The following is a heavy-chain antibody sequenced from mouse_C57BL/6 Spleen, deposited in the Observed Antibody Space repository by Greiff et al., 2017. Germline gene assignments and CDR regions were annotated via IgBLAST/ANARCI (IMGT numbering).Heavy chain of an antibody. CDR1: GYAFSSSW. D-gene: IGHD1-1*02. CDR3: AKDMGGDY. V-gene: IGHV1-82*01. CDR2: IYPGDGDT. Sequence: VQRVESGPELVKPGASVKISCKASGYAFSSSWMNWVKQRPGKGLEWIGRIYPGDGDTNYNGKFKGKATLTADKSSSTAYMQLSSLTSEDSAVYFCAKDMGGDYWGQGTSVTVSS. J-gene: IGHJ4*01.